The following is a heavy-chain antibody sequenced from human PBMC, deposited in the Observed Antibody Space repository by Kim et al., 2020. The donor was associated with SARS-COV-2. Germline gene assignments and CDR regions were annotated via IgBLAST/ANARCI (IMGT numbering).Heavy chain of an antibody. V-gene: IGHV3-23*02. D-gene: IGHD3-10*01. J-gene: IGHJ3*02. Sequence: RFTISRDNSKNTVSLHMNSLRAEDTAVYYCAQNGRITMVRGVKTKDTFDMWGQGTMVTVSS. CDR3: AQNGRITMVRGVKTKDTFDM.